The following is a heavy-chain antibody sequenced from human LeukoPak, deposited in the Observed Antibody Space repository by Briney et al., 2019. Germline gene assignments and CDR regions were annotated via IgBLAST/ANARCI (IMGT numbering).Heavy chain of an antibody. J-gene: IGHJ4*02. CDR2: IKQDGSEK. D-gene: IGHD3-9*01. CDR1: GFTFSSYW. CDR3: ARDFARNEGYYDILTGYWRESGYFDY. V-gene: IGHV3-7*01. Sequence: GGSLRLSCAASGFTFSSYWMSWVRQAPGKGLEWVANIKQDGSEKYYVDSVKGRFTISRDNAKNSLYLQMNSLRAEDTAVYYCARDFARNEGYYDILTGYWRESGYFDYWGQGTLVTVSS.